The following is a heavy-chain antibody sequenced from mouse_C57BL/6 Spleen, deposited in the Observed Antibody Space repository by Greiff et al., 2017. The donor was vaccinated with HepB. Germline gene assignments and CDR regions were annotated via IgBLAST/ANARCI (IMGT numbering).Heavy chain of an antibody. V-gene: IGHV1-69*01. D-gene: IGHD2-5*01. Sequence: QVQLQQPGAELVMPGASVKLSCKASGYTFTSYWMHWVKQRPGQGLEWIGEIDPSDSYTNYNQKFKGKSTLTVDKSSSTAYMQLSSLTSEDSAVYYCAYSNFSWFAYWGQVTLVTVSA. J-gene: IGHJ3*01. CDR3: AYSNFSWFAY. CDR1: GYTFTSYW. CDR2: IDPSDSYT.